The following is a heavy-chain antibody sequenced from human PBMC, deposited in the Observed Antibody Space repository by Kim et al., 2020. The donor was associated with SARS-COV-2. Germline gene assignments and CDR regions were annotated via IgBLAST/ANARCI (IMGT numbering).Heavy chain of an antibody. CDR1: GGSFSGYY. Sequence: SETLSLTCAVYGGSFSGYYWSWIRQPPGKGLEWSGEINHSGSTNYNPSLKSRVTISVDTSKNQFSLKLSSVTAADTAVYYCARGPMTHRAFVIWGQGTMVTVSA. V-gene: IGHV4-34*01. J-gene: IGHJ3*02. CDR2: INHSGST. D-gene: IGHD2-21*02. CDR3: ARGPMTHRAFVI.